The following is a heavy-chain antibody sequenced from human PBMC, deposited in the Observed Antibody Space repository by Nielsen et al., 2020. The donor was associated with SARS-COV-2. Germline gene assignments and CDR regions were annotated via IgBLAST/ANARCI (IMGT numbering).Heavy chain of an antibody. V-gene: IGHV3-30*04. CDR3: AKDVSSSWRGYWYFDL. CDR1: GFTFSSYA. CDR2: ISYDGSNK. Sequence: GESLKISCAASGFTFSSYAMHWVRQAPGKGLEWVAVISYDGSNKYYADSVKGRFTISRDNSKNSLYLQMNSLRTEDTALYYCAKDVSSSWRGYWYFDLWGRGTLVTVSS. J-gene: IGHJ2*01. D-gene: IGHD6-13*01.